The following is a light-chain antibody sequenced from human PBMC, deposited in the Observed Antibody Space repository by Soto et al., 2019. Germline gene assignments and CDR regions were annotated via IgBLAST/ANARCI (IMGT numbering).Light chain of an antibody. CDR1: TNDVGGYNY. CDR3: SSFAGSNHCVV. Sequence: QSALTQPPSASGSPGQSVTISCSGITNDVGGYNYVSWFQQHPGKAPKLIIYDVTKRPSGVPDRFSGSRSGNTASLTVSGLQAEDEADYYCSSFAGSNHCVVFGGGTQLTVL. V-gene: IGLV2-8*01. CDR2: DVT. J-gene: IGLJ2*01.